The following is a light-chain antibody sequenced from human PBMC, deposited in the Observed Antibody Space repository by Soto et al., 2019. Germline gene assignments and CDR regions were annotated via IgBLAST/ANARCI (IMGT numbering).Light chain of an antibody. V-gene: IGKV1-5*01. CDR1: QSISSW. J-gene: IGKJ1*01. CDR3: QQYNSSPGRT. CDR2: DAS. Sequence: DIQMTQSPATLSASVGDRDTITCRASQSISSWLAWYQRKPGKAPKLLIYDASSLESGVPSRFSGSGSGTEFTLTISSLQPDDFATYYCQQYNSSPGRTFGQGTKVDIK.